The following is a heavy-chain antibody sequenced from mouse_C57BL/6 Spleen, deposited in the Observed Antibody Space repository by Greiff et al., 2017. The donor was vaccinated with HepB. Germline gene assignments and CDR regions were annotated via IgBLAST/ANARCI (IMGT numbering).Heavy chain of an antibody. CDR1: GYTFTDYN. D-gene: IGHD1-1*01. CDR2: INPNNGGT. CDR3: ARGRKYDYYGYAMDY. Sequence: EVQLQQSGPELVKPGASVKIPCKASGYTFTDYNMDWVKQSHGKSLEWIGDINPNNGGTIYNQKFKGKATVTVDKSSSTAYMELRSLTSEDTAVYYCARGRKYDYYGYAMDYWGQGTSVTVSS. V-gene: IGHV1-18*01. J-gene: IGHJ4*01.